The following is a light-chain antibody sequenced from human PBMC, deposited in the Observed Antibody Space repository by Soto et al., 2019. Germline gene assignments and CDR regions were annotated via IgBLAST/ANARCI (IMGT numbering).Light chain of an antibody. CDR1: QSVSSYY. J-gene: IGKJ2*01. CDR2: GAS. CDR3: QQYGSSLYT. V-gene: IGKV3-20*01. Sequence: EIVLTQSPGTLSLSPGERATLSCRVSQSVSSYYLAWYQQKPGQAPRLLIYGASSRATGIPDRFSGSGSGTDFTLTISSLEPEDFAVYYCQQYGSSLYTFGQGTKLEIK.